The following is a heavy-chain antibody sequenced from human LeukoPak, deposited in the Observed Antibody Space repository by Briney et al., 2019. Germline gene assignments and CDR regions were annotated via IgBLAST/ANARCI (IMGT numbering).Heavy chain of an antibody. Sequence: ASVKVPCKASGYTFTGYYMHWVRQAPGQGLEWMGWINPNSGGTNYAQKFQGRVTMTRDTSISTAYMELSRLRSDDTAVYYCAREVVVVPAAITALFDYWGQGTLVTVSS. CDR3: AREVVVVPAAITALFDY. CDR1: GYTFTGYY. J-gene: IGHJ4*02. CDR2: INPNSGGT. V-gene: IGHV1-2*02. D-gene: IGHD2-2*01.